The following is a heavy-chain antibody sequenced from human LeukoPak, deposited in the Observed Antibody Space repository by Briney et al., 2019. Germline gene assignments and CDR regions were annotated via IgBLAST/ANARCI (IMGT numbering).Heavy chain of an antibody. CDR2: IKEDGSGE. CDR1: GFRFSNYW. V-gene: IGHV3-7*02. J-gene: IGHJ5*02. Sequence: GGSLRLSCAASGFRFSNYWMSWVRQAPGKGLEWVANIKEDGSGEHYVDSVKGRFTISRDNTKNALYLQMNSLRAEDTAVYYCAALWFDPWGQGTLVTVSS. CDR3: AALWFDP.